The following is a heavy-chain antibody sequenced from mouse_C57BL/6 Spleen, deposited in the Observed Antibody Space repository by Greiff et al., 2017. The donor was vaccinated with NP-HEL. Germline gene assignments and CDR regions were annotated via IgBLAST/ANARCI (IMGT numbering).Heavy chain of an antibody. CDR2: IYPSDSET. Sequence: QVQLQQPGAELVRPGSSVKLSCKASGYTFTSYWMDWVKQRPGQGLEWIGNIYPSDSETHYNQKFKDKATLTVDKSSSTAYMQLSSLTSEDSAVYYCAREGSNSAWFAYWGQGTLVTVSA. J-gene: IGHJ3*01. CDR3: AREGSNSAWFAY. V-gene: IGHV1-61*01. CDR1: GYTFTSYW. D-gene: IGHD2-5*01.